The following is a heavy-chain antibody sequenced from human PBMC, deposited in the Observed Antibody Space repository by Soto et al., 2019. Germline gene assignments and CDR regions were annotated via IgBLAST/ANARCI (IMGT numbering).Heavy chain of an antibody. Sequence: QVQLQESGPGPVKPAETLSLTCTVSGGSVSNYICSCIRQPPGKGLEWIGYISYTGTTSYSPSLKSRVTVSLDTSKNQFSLKMTSVTTADTATYYCAISYDYIAVTFNYGGQGTLVAVSS. CDR2: ISYTGTT. V-gene: IGHV4-59*02. CDR3: AISYDYIAVTFNY. CDR1: GGSVSNYI. J-gene: IGHJ4*02. D-gene: IGHD4-4*01.